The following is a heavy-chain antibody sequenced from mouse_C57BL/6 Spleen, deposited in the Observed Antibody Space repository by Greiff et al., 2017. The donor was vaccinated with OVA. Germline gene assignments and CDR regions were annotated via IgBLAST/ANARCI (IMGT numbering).Heavy chain of an antibody. J-gene: IGHJ3*01. Sequence: QVQLQQPGAELVKPGASVKLSCKASGYTFTSYWMHWVKQRPGQGLEWIGMIHPNSGSTNYNEKFKSKATLTVDKSSSTAYMQLSSLTSEDSAVYYCARNLAITTVVAPFAYWGQGTLVTASA. CDR2: IHPNSGST. CDR1: GYTFTSYW. D-gene: IGHD1-1*01. CDR3: ARNLAITTVVAPFAY. V-gene: IGHV1-64*01.